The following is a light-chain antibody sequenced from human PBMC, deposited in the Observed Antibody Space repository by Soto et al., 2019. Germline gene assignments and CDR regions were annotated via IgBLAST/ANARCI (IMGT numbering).Light chain of an antibody. CDR1: QSVRSK. CDR2: DES. Sequence: VLTQSPATLSLYAGDSVTLSCRASQSVRSKLVWYQRKPGQSPRILIYDESTRATGMPGRLSGSGSGTELNLTISSLQSEDFAVYYCQKYNNWPWTFGQGTKVDIK. J-gene: IGKJ1*01. CDR3: QKYNNWPWT. V-gene: IGKV3-15*01.